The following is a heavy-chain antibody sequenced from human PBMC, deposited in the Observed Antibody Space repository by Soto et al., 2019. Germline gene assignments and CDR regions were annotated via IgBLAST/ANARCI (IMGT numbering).Heavy chain of an antibody. V-gene: IGHV1-46*03. CDR1: GYTFTSYY. CDR2: INPSGGNT. J-gene: IGHJ6*04. Sequence: ASVKVSSKASGYTFTSYYMHWVRQAPGQGLEWMGIINPSGGNTSYAQKFQGRVTMTRDTSTSTVYMELSSLRSEDTAVYYCAQIFGVVISGVSDVWGKGTTVTVSS. D-gene: IGHD3-3*01. CDR3: AQIFGVVISGVSDV.